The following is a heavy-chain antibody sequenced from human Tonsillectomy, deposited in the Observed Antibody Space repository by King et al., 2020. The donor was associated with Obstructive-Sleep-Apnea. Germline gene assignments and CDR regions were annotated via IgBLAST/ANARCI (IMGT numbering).Heavy chain of an antibody. V-gene: IGHV3-9*01. CDR3: AKDNTTSGWSGCLDY. CDR2: ISWNSATK. Sequence: VQLVESGGGLVQPGRSLRLSCAASGFIFDNYGVHWVRQAPGKGLEWVSGISWNSATKGYADSVKGRFTISRDNAKNSLFLLMNSLRPEDTALYYCAKDNTTSGWSGCLDYWGRGTLVTVSS. CDR1: GFIFDNYG. D-gene: IGHD6-19*01. J-gene: IGHJ4*02.